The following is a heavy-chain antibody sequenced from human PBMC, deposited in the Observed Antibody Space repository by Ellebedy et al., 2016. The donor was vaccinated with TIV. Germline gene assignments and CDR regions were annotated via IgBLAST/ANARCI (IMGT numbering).Heavy chain of an antibody. D-gene: IGHD1-26*01. V-gene: IGHV4-39*01. CDR1: GGSISSSSYY. CDR2: IYHSGST. CDR3: ARVLYGSPV. Sequence: MPSETLSLTCTVSGGSISSSSYYWGWIRQPPGKGLEWIGSIYHSGSTYYNPSLKSRVTISVDTSKNQFSLKLSSVTASDTAVYYCARVLYGSPVWGQGTMVTVSS. J-gene: IGHJ3*01.